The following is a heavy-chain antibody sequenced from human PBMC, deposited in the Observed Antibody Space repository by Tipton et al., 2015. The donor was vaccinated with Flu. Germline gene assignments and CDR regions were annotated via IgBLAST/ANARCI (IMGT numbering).Heavy chain of an antibody. Sequence: SLRLSCAASGFTFRSHEMNWVRQAPGKGLEWVSYISDSGSTIYYAPSVKGRFTISRDNAKRSLYLQMNNVRAEDTALYYCARGPLTMTGVVDYWGPGTLVTVSS. CDR2: ISDSGSTI. D-gene: IGHD3-9*01. CDR1: GFTFRSHE. CDR3: ARGPLTMTGVVDY. J-gene: IGHJ4*02. V-gene: IGHV3-48*03.